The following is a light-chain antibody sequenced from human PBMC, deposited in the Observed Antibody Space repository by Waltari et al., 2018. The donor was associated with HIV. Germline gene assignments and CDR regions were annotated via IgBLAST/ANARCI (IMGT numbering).Light chain of an antibody. CDR3: QSADTSGTRV. V-gene: IGLV3-25*03. Sequence: SFELTQPPSVSVSPGQTARITCSGDALAKQYTYWYKQKPGQAPVVVIYKDTERPSGIPERFSGSSSGTTVTLTISAVQAEDEADYYCQSADTSGTRVFASGTKVTVL. CDR1: ALAKQY. J-gene: IGLJ1*01. CDR2: KDT.